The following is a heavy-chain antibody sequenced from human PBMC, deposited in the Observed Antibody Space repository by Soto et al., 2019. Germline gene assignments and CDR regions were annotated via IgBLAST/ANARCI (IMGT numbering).Heavy chain of an antibody. Sequence: ASVKVSCKVSGYTLTELSMHWVRQAPGKGLEWMGGFDPEDGETIYAQKFQGRVTMTEDTSTDTAYMGLSSLRSEDTAVYYCATPPHRVGATDDAFDIWGQGTMVTVSS. CDR2: FDPEDGET. D-gene: IGHD1-26*01. CDR3: ATPPHRVGATDDAFDI. CDR1: GYTLTELS. J-gene: IGHJ3*02. V-gene: IGHV1-24*01.